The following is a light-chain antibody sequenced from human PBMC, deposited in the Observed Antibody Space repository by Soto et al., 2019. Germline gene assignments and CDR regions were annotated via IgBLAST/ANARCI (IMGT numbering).Light chain of an antibody. J-gene: IGKJ4*01. CDR3: QKYNSYPLT. Sequence: EIQMTTSTSTMSASVVSILTINCLASQTISSWLAWYQQKPGQAPKLLIYKASSLESAVPSRFSGSGSGTEFTLTISGLQPDDFATYYCQKYNSYPLTCGGGPKVDIK. CDR2: KAS. V-gene: IGKV1-5*03. CDR1: QTISSW.